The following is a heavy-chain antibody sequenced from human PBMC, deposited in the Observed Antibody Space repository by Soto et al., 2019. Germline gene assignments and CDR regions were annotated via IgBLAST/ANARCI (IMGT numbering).Heavy chain of an antibody. CDR3: ARDSGNRNFFDY. V-gene: IGHV3-53*01. CDR1: GFTVSSNY. J-gene: IGHJ4*02. Sequence: EVQLVESGGGLIQPGGSLRLSCAASGFTVSSNYMTWVRQAPGKGLEWVSVIYSGGSTYYADSVKGRFTITRDNSKNTLYLQMNSLRAEDTALYYCARDSGNRNFFDYWGQGTLVTVSS. D-gene: IGHD1-26*01. CDR2: IYSGGST.